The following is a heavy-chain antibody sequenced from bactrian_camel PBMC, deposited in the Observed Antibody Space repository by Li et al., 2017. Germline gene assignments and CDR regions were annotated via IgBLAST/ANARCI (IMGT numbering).Heavy chain of an antibody. Sequence: VQLVESGGGSVQAGGSLKLSCAASGFTFSTSTMNWVRQAPGKGLGWVSAISGGNTYYGDPVKGRFTISRDNAKNTLYLQLNSLKTEDTAMYYCAAELAVQDLVIPFGYWGQGTQVTVS. CDR3: AAELAVQDLVIPFGY. D-gene: IGHD3*01. CDR1: GFTFSTST. J-gene: IGHJ6*01. V-gene: IGHV3S31*01. CDR2: ISGGNT.